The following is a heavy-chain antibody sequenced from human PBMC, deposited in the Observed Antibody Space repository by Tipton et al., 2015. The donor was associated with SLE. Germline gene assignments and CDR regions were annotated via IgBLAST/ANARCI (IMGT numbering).Heavy chain of an antibody. J-gene: IGHJ6*03. CDR1: GGSVSSGRSY. CDR3: ARDGPTWGYYYYMDV. Sequence: TLSLTCTVSGGSVSSGRSYWNWIRQPAGKGLEWIGRMYTNGGTSYTNGGSSYNPSLKSRVTISIDTSKNQFSLKLSSVTAADTAVYYCARDGPTWGYYYYMDVWGKGTTVTVSS. CDR2: MYTNGGT. V-gene: IGHV4-61*02. D-gene: IGHD7-27*01.